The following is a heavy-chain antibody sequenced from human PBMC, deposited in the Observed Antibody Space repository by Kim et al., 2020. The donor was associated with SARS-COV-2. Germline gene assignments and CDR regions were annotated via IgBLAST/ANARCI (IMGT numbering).Heavy chain of an antibody. CDR3: AKTRGGGDWTHFDY. D-gene: IGHD2-21*02. Sequence: ADSVKGRFTISRDNSKNTLYLQMNGLRAEDTAVFYCAKTRGGGDWTHFDYWGQGTLVTVSS. V-gene: IGHV3-23*01. J-gene: IGHJ4*02.